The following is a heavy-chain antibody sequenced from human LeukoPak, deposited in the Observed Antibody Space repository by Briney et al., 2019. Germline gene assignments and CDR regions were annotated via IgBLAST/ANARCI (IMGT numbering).Heavy chain of an antibody. Sequence: ASVNVSCKASGYTFTGYYMHWVRQAPGQGREWMGWINPNSGGTNYAQKFQGRVTMTRDTSISTAYMELSRLRSDDTAVYYCASGVEAAAGRWDYFDYWGQGTLVTVSS. CDR1: GYTFTGYY. CDR2: INPNSGGT. D-gene: IGHD6-13*01. CDR3: ASGVEAAAGRWDYFDY. J-gene: IGHJ4*02. V-gene: IGHV1-2*02.